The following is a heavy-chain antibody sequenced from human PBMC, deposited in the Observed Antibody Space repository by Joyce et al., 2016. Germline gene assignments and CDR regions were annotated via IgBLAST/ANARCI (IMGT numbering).Heavy chain of an antibody. CDR2: VYYSGST. D-gene: IGHD6-13*01. CDR3: ARTEGSSWQKKRFES. J-gene: IGHJ4*02. V-gene: IGHV4-59*08. CDR1: GGSMSSYY. Sequence: QVQLQESGPGLVKPSETLSLICTVSGGSMSSYYWSWIRQSPGKGLEWIGYVYYSGSTNYNPSLKSRVTISVDTSQNRFSLKLNSVTAADTAVYYCARTEGSSWQKKRFESWGQGTLVTVSS.